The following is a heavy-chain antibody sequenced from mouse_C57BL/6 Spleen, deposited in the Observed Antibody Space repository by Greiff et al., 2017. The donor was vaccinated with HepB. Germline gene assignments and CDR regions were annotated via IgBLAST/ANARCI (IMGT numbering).Heavy chain of an antibody. D-gene: IGHD1-1*01. CDR1: GYTFTSYW. CDR3: ARRRDYYGSSYPFDY. V-gene: IGHV1-50*01. CDR2: IDPSDSYT. Sequence: QVQLQQPGAELVKPGASVKLSCKASGYTFTSYWMQWVKQRPGQGLEWIGEIDPSDSYTNYNQKFKGKATLTVDTSSSTAYMQLSSLTSEDSAVYYCARRRDYYGSSYPFDYWGQGTTLTVSS. J-gene: IGHJ2*01.